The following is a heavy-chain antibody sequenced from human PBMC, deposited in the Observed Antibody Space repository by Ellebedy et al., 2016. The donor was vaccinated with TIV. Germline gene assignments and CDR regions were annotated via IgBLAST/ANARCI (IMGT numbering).Heavy chain of an antibody. Sequence: PGGSLRPSCAASGFTFRDYSMNWVRQAPGKGLEWVSSISSSGNYRYHGDSVKGRFTISRYNAKNSLYLQMNSLRAEDTAVYYCAREKSGYKWNDGFDSWGQGTLVTVSS. J-gene: IGHJ4*02. CDR2: ISSSGNYR. V-gene: IGHV3-21*01. CDR3: AREKSGYKWNDGFDS. D-gene: IGHD1-1*01. CDR1: GFTFRDYS.